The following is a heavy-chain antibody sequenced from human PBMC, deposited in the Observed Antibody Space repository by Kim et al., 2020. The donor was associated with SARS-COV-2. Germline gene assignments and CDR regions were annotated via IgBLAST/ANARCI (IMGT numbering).Heavy chain of an antibody. V-gene: IGHV4-59*01. D-gene: IGHD1-26*01. CDR2: VQNSGTS. Sequence: SETLSLTCTISGGSISRYFWTWIRQSPGKGLEWLGYVQNSGTSNHNPSLTNRVTMSVDESKNQFSLNLHSVTAADTAVYFCARAPAGSSNFLWYFDYWG. CDR1: GGSISRYF. J-gene: IGHJ4*01. CDR3: ARAPAGSSNFLWYFDY.